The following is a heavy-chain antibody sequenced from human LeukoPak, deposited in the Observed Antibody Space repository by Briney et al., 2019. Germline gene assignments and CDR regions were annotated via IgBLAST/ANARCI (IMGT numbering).Heavy chain of an antibody. V-gene: IGHV4-4*07. J-gene: IGHJ4*02. D-gene: IGHD3-22*01. CDR2: IYTSGST. CDR3: ARVPRSFYDSSGYYSLRPFDY. Sequence: SETLSLTCTVSGGSITIYYWSWIRQPAGKGLEWIGRIYTSGSTNYNPSLKSRVTISVDTSKNQFSLKLSSVTAADTAVYYCARVPRSFYDSSGYYSLRPFDYWGQGTLVTVSS. CDR1: GGSITIYY.